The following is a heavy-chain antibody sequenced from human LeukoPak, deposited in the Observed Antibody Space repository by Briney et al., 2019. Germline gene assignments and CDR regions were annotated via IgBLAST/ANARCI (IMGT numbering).Heavy chain of an antibody. CDR2: IIPIFGTA. J-gene: IGHJ5*02. Sequence: SVKVSWKASGGTFSSYAISWVPQAPGQRLDFVAMIIPIFGTANYAQKFQGRVTITADKSTSTAYMELSSLRSEDTAVYYCARVHPPIVPAASFDPWGQGTLVTVSS. CDR3: ARVHPPIVPAASFDP. V-gene: IGHV1-69*06. CDR1: GGTFSSYA. D-gene: IGHD2-2*01.